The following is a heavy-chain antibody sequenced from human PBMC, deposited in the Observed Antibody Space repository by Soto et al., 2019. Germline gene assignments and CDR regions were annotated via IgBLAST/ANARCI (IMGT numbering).Heavy chain of an antibody. CDR2: IWYDGSNK. CDR3: ARDFDFWSGYFYFDY. D-gene: IGHD3-3*01. V-gene: IGHV3-33*01. CDR1: GFTFSSYG. Sequence: ESGGGVVQPGRSLRLSCAASGFTFSSYGMHWVRQAPGKGLEWVAVIWYDGSNKYYADSVKGRFTISRDNSKNTLYLQMNSLRAEDTAVYYCARDFDFWSGYFYFDYWGQGTLVTVSS. J-gene: IGHJ4*02.